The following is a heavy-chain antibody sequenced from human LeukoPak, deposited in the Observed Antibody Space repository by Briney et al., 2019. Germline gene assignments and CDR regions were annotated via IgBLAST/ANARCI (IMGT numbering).Heavy chain of an antibody. V-gene: IGHV1-2*02. D-gene: IGHD5-18*01. J-gene: IGHJ3*02. Sequence: GASVTVSCKASGYTFTSYYMHWVRQAPGQGLEWMGWINPNSGGTNYAQKFQGRVTMTRDTSISTAYMELSRLRSDDTAVYYCARTWIQLWLNAFDIWGQGTMVTVSS. CDR3: ARTWIQLWLNAFDI. CDR1: GYTFTSYY. CDR2: INPNSGGT.